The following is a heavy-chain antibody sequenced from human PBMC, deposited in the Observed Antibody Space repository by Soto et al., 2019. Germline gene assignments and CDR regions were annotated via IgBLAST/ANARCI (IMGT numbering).Heavy chain of an antibody. Sequence: ASVKVSCNASGYTFTSYAMHWVRQAPGQRLEWMGWINAGNGNTKYSQKFQGRVTITRDTSASTAYMELSSLRSEDTAVYYCASEYCGGDCYSAARYGMDVWGQGTTVTVSS. CDR2: INAGNGNT. V-gene: IGHV1-3*01. J-gene: IGHJ6*02. CDR1: GYTFTSYA. D-gene: IGHD2-21*02. CDR3: ASEYCGGDCYSAARYGMDV.